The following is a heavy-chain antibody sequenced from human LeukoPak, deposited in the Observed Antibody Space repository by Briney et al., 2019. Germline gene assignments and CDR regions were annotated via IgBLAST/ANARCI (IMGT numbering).Heavy chain of an antibody. V-gene: IGHV3-9*01. Sequence: GGSLRLSCAASGFTFDDYAMHWVRQAPGKGLEWVSGISWNSGRIGYVDSVKGRFTISRDNAKNSLYLQMNSLRVEDTALYYCAKVGYSSSWYRGDFDYWGQGTLVTVSS. CDR3: AKVGYSSSWYRGDFDY. CDR1: GFTFDDYA. D-gene: IGHD6-13*01. CDR2: ISWNSGRI. J-gene: IGHJ4*02.